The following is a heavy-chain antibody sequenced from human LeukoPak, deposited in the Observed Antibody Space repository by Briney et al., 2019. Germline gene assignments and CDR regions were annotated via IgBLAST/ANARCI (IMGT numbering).Heavy chain of an antibody. J-gene: IGHJ4*02. CDR1: GGSISSSSYY. Sequence: PSETLSLTCTVSGGSISSSSYYWGWIRQPPGKGLEWIGSIYYSGSTYYNPSLKSRVTISVDTSKNQFSLELSSVTAADTAVYYCARQVAAAFDYWGQGTLVTVSS. V-gene: IGHV4-39*01. CDR2: IYYSGST. CDR3: ARQVAAAFDY. D-gene: IGHD6-13*01.